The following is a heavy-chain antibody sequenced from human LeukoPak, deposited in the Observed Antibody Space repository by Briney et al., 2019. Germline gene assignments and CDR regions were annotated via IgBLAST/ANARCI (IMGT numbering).Heavy chain of an antibody. V-gene: IGHV3-11*04. Sequence: GGSMRLSCAASGFTFSDYYMSWVRQAPGKGLEWVSYISSSGSTIHYADSVRGRFTISRDNAKKSLYLQMNSLRAEDTAVYYCARPGLPFYYYYMDVWGKGTTVIVSS. CDR2: ISSSGSTI. J-gene: IGHJ6*03. CDR1: GFTFSDYY. D-gene: IGHD4-11*01. CDR3: ARPGLPFYYYYMDV.